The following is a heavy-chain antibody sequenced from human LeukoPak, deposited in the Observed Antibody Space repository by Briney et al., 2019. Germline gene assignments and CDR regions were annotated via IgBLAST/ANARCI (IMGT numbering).Heavy chain of an antibody. D-gene: IGHD1-26*01. Sequence: GGSLRLSCAASGFTSSSYAMHWVRQAPGKGLEYVSAISSNGGSTYYANSVKGRFTISRDNSKNTLYLQMGSLRAEDTAVYYCARDLYSGSLGYWGQGTLVTVSS. CDR3: ARDLYSGSLGY. CDR2: ISSNGGST. V-gene: IGHV3-64*01. J-gene: IGHJ4*02. CDR1: GFTSSSYA.